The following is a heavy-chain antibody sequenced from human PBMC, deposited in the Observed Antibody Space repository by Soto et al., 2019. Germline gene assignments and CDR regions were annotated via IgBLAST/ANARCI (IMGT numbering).Heavy chain of an antibody. CDR1: GFTFSSYW. D-gene: IGHD2-2*01. CDR3: ARGGSTSPNGMDV. Sequence: GGSLRLSCAASGFTFSSYWMHWFRQAPGKGLVWVSRVSTDGRTTNYADSVKGRFTISRDNAKNTLYLQMNSLRAEDMAVYYCARGGSTSPNGMDVWGQGTMVTVSS. V-gene: IGHV3-74*01. J-gene: IGHJ6*02. CDR2: VSTDGRTT.